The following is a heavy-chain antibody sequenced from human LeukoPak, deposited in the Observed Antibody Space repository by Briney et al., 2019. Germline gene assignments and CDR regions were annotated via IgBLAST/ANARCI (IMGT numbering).Heavy chain of an antibody. CDR1: GYSFTNYA. D-gene: IGHD5-18*01. Sequence: ASVKVSCKASGYSFTNYAIHWMRQAPGQSLEWMGWINPADGDTKYSEKFQGRVTVRWETSASTAYMEMNRLTAEDTAVYYCARNGGGYSYGFDYWGQGTLVTVSS. V-gene: IGHV1-3*01. CDR3: ARNGGGYSYGFDY. CDR2: INPADGDT. J-gene: IGHJ4*02.